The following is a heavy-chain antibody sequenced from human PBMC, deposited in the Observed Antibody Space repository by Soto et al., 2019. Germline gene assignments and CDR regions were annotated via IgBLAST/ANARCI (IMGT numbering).Heavy chain of an antibody. CDR3: ARAPPPDSSGYYYFDY. J-gene: IGHJ4*02. D-gene: IGHD3-22*01. CDR2: ISSSSSTI. CDR1: GFTFSSYS. Sequence: PVGSLRLSGAASGFTFSSYSMNWVRQAPGKGLEWVSYISSSSSTIYYADSVKGRFTISRDNAKNSLYLQMNSLRDEDTAVYYCARAPPPDSSGYYYFDYWGQGTLVTVSS. V-gene: IGHV3-48*02.